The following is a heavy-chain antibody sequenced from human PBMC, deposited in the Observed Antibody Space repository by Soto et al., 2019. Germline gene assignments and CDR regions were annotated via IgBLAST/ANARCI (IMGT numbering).Heavy chain of an antibody. CDR2: ISGSGGST. J-gene: IGHJ4*02. CDR1: GFTFSSYA. Sequence: EVQLLESGGGLVQPGGSLRLSCAASGFTFSSYAMNWVRQAPGKGLEWVSVISGSGGSTYYADSVKGRFTISRDNSKNTLYLQMNSLIAEDTAVYYCARRGPGTYFDDWGQGTLVTVSS. D-gene: IGHD6-13*01. V-gene: IGHV3-23*01. CDR3: ARRGPGTYFDD.